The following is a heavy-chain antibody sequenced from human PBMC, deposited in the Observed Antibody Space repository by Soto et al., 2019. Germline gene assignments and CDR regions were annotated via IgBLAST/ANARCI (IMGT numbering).Heavy chain of an antibody. V-gene: IGHV3-23*01. CDR2: ISGSGGST. CDR1: GFTFSSYA. D-gene: IGHD5-18*01. CDR3: AKDFRAAGYSHGSFDY. J-gene: IGHJ4*02. Sequence: LRLSCAASGFTFSSYALTWVRQAPGKGLEWVSTISGSGGSTYYADSVKGRFTISRDNSKNTLYLQMNSLRAEDTAVYYCAKDFRAAGYSHGSFDYWGQGTLVTVSS.